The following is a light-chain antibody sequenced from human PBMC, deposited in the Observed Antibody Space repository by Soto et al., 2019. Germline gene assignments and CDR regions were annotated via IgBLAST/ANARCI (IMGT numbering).Light chain of an antibody. V-gene: IGKV1-5*01. CDR3: KQYNSYWT. CDR1: QSISSW. J-gene: IGKJ1*01. Sequence: DIQMTHSPSTLSASVGDRVTITCRASQSISSWLAWYQQKPGKAPKLLIYDASSLESGVPSRFSGSGSGTEFTLTISSLQPDDFATYYCKQYNSYWTFGQGTKVEIK. CDR2: DAS.